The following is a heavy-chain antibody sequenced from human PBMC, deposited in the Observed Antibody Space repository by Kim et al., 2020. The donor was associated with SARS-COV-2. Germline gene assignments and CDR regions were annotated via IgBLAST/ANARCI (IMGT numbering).Heavy chain of an antibody. CDR3: ARDGHMITFGGVIANDA. D-gene: IGHD3-16*02. J-gene: IGHJ3*01. Sequence: GGSLRLSCAASGFTFSSYAMHWVRQAPGKGLEWVAVISYDGSNKYYADSVKGRFTISRDNSKNTLYLQMNSLRAEDTAVYYCARDGHMITFGGVIANDA. CDR2: ISYDGSNK. V-gene: IGHV3-30-3*01. CDR1: GFTFSSYA.